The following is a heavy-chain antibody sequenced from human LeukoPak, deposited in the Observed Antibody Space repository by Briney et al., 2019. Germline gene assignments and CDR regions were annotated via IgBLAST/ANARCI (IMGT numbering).Heavy chain of an antibody. CDR2: ISSSSSYI. J-gene: IGHJ4*02. CDR1: GFTFSSYS. D-gene: IGHD3-22*01. CDR3: AREWYYYDSNGCLDY. V-gene: IGHV3-21*01. Sequence: GGSLRLSCAASGFTFSSYSMNWVRQAPGKGLEWVSSISSSSSYIYYADSVKGRFTISRDNAKNSLYLQMNSLRAEDTAAYYCAREWYYYDSNGCLDYWGQGTLVTTAS.